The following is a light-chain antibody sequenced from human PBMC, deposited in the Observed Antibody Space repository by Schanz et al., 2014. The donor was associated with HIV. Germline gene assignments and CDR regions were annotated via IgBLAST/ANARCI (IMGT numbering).Light chain of an antibody. CDR3: QHYGSSKWT. Sequence: EIVLTQSPATLSLSLGERATLSCRASQGVGSYLAWYQQKPGQAPRLLIYGASTRVTGIPARFSGSGSGTEFTLTISSLQSEDFAVYYCQHYGSSKWTFGQGTKVEIK. V-gene: IGKV3-15*01. CDR2: GAS. CDR1: QGVGSY. J-gene: IGKJ1*01.